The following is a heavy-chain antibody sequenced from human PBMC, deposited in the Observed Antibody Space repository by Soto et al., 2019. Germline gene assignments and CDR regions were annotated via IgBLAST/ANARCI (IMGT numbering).Heavy chain of an antibody. D-gene: IGHD2-15*01. CDR1: GFTLSRHT. J-gene: IGHJ3*01. CDR3: ARDYYDASGGPNSLDV. V-gene: IGHV3-21*01. CDR2: IGSRTSDI. Sequence: PGGSLRLSCAASGFTLSRHTMNWVRQAPGKGLEWVSFIGSRTSDIYYADSVKGRFTISRDNAKNSLYLDLTRLRAEDTAVYFCARDYYDASGGPNSLDVWGQGTMVTVSS.